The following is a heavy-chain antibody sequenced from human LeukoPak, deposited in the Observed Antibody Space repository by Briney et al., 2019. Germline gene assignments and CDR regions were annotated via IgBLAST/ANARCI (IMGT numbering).Heavy chain of an antibody. Sequence: GGSLRLPCSASGFYFSKYAIHWVRQAPGKGLEWVAVILHDGSTKYYADSVKGRFTISRDNSKNTLYLQMNSLRAEDTAVYYCARDPGVRGYSYSVDYWGQGTLVTVSS. CDR1: GFYFSKYA. CDR3: ARDPGVRGYSYSVDY. J-gene: IGHJ4*02. CDR2: ILHDGSTK. V-gene: IGHV3-30-3*01. D-gene: IGHD5-18*01.